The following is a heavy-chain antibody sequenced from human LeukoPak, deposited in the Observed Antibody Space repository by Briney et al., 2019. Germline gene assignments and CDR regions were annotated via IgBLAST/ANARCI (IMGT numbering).Heavy chain of an antibody. CDR1: GFTVSSNY. CDR2: IYSGGST. Sequence: GGSLRLSCAASGFTVSSNYMSWVRQAPGKGLEWVSVIYSGGSTYYAESVKGRFTISRDNSKNTLYLQMNSLRAEDTAVYYCASDRKGYSYGSMDVWGQGTTVTVSS. CDR3: ASDRKGYSYGSMDV. D-gene: IGHD5-18*01. V-gene: IGHV3-66*01. J-gene: IGHJ6*02.